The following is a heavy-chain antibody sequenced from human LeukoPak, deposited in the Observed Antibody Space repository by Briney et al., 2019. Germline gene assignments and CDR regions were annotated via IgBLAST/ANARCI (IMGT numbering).Heavy chain of an antibody. D-gene: IGHD6-19*01. Sequence: GGSLRLSCTASGFTFSNYATSWVRQAPGKGLEWVSGISGSGGSTHYADSVKGRFTISRDNPKNKVYLQMNSLRAEDTAIYYCAKDGSATGYYFDNWGQGTLVTVSS. CDR3: AKDGSATGYYFDN. CDR1: GFTFSNYA. CDR2: ISGSGGST. V-gene: IGHV3-23*01. J-gene: IGHJ4*02.